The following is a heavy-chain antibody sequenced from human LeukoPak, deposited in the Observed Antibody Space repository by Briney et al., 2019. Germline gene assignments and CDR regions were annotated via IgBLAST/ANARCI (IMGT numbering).Heavy chain of an antibody. CDR2: ISGSGGST. J-gene: IGHJ4*02. Sequence: GGSLRLSCAASGFTFSSYAMSWVRQAPGKGLEWVSAISGSGGSTYYADSVKGRFTISRDNSKNTLYLQMNSLRAEDTAVYYCAKDLTAPGIAAAGRFDYWGQGTLVTVSS. D-gene: IGHD6-13*01. CDR1: GFTFSSYA. V-gene: IGHV3-23*01. CDR3: AKDLTAPGIAAAGRFDY.